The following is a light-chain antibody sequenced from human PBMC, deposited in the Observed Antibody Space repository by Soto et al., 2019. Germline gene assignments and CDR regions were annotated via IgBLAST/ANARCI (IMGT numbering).Light chain of an antibody. CDR2: DAS. CDR3: QQYDHWPPYT. V-gene: IGKV3-15*01. CDR1: QSVRSN. J-gene: IGKJ2*01. Sequence: EIVMTQSPATLSASPGETVTLSCRASQSVRSNLAWYQQKPGQAPRLLIYDASNMATGIPARFSGSGSGTEFALPISSLQSEDFAICYCQQYDHWPPYTFGQGTKLEIK.